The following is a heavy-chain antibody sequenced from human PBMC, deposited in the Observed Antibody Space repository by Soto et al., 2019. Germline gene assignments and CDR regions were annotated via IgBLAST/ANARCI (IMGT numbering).Heavy chain of an antibody. D-gene: IGHD2-8*01. CDR2: IDNSGFT. J-gene: IGHJ3*01. CDR3: ARSTRMPGVMDV. V-gene: IGHV4-30-4*01. CDR1: GGSISGGDYY. Sequence: QVQLQESGPGLVKPSETLSLTCTVSGGSISGGDYYWSGVRQPPGKGLEWIGYIDNSGFTFYHPSLKRRVNMSLDAPNNKSSLTLFSVTSADTAVYYCARSTRMPGVMDVWGQGTLFIVSS.